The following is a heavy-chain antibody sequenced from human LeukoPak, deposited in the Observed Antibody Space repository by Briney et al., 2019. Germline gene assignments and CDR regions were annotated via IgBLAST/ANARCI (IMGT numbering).Heavy chain of an antibody. J-gene: IGHJ3*02. CDR3: ARDIRTTVTILDAFDI. Sequence: SETLSLTCTVSGGSISSSSYYWGWIRQPPGKGLEWIGSIYYSGSTYYNPSLKSRVTISVDTSKNQFSLKLSSVTAADTAVYYCARDIRTTVTILDAFDIWGQGTMVTVSS. CDR2: IYYSGST. D-gene: IGHD4-17*01. V-gene: IGHV4-39*02. CDR1: GGSISSSSYY.